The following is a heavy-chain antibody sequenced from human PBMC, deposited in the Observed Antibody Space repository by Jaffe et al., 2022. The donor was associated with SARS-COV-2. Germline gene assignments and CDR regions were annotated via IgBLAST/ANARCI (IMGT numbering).Heavy chain of an antibody. CDR2: ISSSSNSM. J-gene: IGHJ4*02. CDR1: GFTFSTYS. D-gene: IGHD2-2*01. CDR3: ARGGYGLVPDY. Sequence: EVQLVESGGGLVQPGGSLRLSCAASGFTFSTYSMNWVRQAPGKGLEWLSYISSSSNSMYYADSVKGRFTISRDNAENSLYLQMNSLRAEDTALYYCARGGYGLVPDYWGQGTLVTVSS. V-gene: IGHV3-48*01.